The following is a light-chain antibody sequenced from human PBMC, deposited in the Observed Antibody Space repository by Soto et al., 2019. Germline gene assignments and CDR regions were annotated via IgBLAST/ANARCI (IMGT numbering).Light chain of an antibody. CDR3: QQYNSWPLT. CDR2: GAS. J-gene: IGKJ1*01. V-gene: IGKV3D-15*01. CDR1: QSVSSY. Sequence: EIVLTQSPATLSLSPGERATLSCRASQSVSSYLAWYQQKPGQAPRLLIFGASIRVTGIPDRFIGSGSGTDFTLTISSLQSEDFAFYFCQQYNSWPLTFGQGTKVDIK.